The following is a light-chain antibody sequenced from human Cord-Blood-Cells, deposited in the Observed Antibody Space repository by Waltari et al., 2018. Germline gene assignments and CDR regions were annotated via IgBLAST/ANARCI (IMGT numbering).Light chain of an antibody. CDR2: WAS. CDR3: QQYYSTPPFT. Sequence: DIVMTQSPDCLAVSLGERATINCKSSQSVLYSSNNKNYLAWYQQKPGQPTKLLIYWASTRESGVPDRFSGSGSGTDFTLTISSLQAEDLAVYYCQQYYSTPPFTFGPGTKVDIK. J-gene: IGKJ3*01. CDR1: QSVLYSSNNKNY. V-gene: IGKV4-1*01.